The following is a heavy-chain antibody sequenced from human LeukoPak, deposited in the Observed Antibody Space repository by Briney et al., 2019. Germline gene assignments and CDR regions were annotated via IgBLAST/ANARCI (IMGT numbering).Heavy chain of an antibody. CDR3: ARLHFDY. CDR2: ISYDGSNK. CDR1: GFTFSSYA. Sequence: PGGSLRLSCAASGFTFSSYAMHWVRQAPGKGLEWVAVISYDGSNKYYADSVKGRSTISRDNSKNTLYLQMNSLRAEDTAVYYCARLHFDYWGQGTLVTVSS. J-gene: IGHJ4*02. V-gene: IGHV3-30-3*01.